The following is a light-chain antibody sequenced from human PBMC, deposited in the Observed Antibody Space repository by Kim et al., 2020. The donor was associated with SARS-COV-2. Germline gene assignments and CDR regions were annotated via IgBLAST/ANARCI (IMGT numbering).Light chain of an antibody. Sequence: SPGERAPHASRASQSVSSSYLAWYQQKPGQAPRLLIYGASSRATGIPDRFSGSGSGTDFALTISRLEPEDFAVYYCHQYGSSFWTFGQGTKVDIK. CDR1: QSVSSSY. V-gene: IGKV3-20*01. CDR3: HQYGSSFWT. J-gene: IGKJ1*01. CDR2: GAS.